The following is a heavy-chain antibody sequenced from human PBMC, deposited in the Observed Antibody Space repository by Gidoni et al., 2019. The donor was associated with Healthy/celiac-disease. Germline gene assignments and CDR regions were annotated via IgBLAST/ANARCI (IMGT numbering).Heavy chain of an antibody. Sequence: QVQLVESGGGVVQPGRSMRLSCAASGFTFSSYGMPWVRRAPGKGLEWVAVIWYDGSNKYYADSVKVRFTISRDNSKNTLYLQMNSLRAEDTAVYYCAREIYCSGGSCYSYYYYYGMDVWGQGTTVTVSS. CDR1: GFTFSSYG. CDR2: IWYDGSNK. J-gene: IGHJ6*02. D-gene: IGHD2-15*01. CDR3: AREIYCSGGSCYSYYYYYGMDV. V-gene: IGHV3-33*01.